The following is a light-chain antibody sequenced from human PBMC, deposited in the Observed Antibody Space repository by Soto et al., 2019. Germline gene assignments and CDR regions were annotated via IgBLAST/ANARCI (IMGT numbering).Light chain of an antibody. J-gene: IGKJ1*01. CDR1: QGISSW. Sequence: DIQMTQSPSSLSASVGDRVTITCRASQGISSWLAWYQQKPEKAPKSLIYEVSNRFSGVPDRFSGSGSGTDFTLKISRVEAEDVGVYYCMQSIQLPWTFGQGTKVDIK. V-gene: IGKV1D-16*01. CDR2: EVS. CDR3: MQSIQLPWT.